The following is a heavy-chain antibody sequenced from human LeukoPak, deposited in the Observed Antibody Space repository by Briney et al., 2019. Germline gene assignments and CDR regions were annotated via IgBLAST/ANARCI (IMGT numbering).Heavy chain of an antibody. CDR1: GYTFTSYA. V-gene: IGHV1-3*01. CDR3: ARGGPFGVVAAQGYGGYFDY. J-gene: IGHJ4*02. CDR2: INAGNGNT. D-gene: IGHD2-15*01. Sequence: ASVKVSCKASGYTFTSYAMHWVRQAPGQRLEWMGWINAGNGNTRYSQKFQGRVTITRDTSASTAYMELSSLRSEDTAVYYCARGGPFGVVAAQGYGGYFDYWGQGTLVTVSS.